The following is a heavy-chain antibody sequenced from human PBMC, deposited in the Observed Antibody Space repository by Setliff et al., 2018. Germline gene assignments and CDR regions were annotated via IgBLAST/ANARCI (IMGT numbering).Heavy chain of an antibody. D-gene: IGHD3-3*01. J-gene: IGHJ6*03. V-gene: IGHV4-61*05. Sequence: SETLSLTCSVFGDTLTRSSSWWGWIRQPAGKGLEWIGNIYSSGTTKYNPSLKSRVTISVDTSKRQFSLNLLSVTAADTAVYYCARMSRYSEFWSGYAEDYYSSYIDVWGTGATVTVSS. CDR3: ARMSRYSEFWSGYAEDYYSSYIDV. CDR1: GDTLTRSSSW. CDR2: IYSSGTT.